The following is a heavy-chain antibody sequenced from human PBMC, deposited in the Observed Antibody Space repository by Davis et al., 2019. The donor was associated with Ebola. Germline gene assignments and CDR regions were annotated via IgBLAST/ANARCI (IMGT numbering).Heavy chain of an antibody. J-gene: IGHJ4*02. CDR3: GYCGGDCYSGGIDY. V-gene: IGHV4-4*07. CDR1: GGSISSYY. Sequence: PSETLSLTCTVSGGSISSYYWSWIRQPAGKGLEWIGRIYTSGSTNYNPSLKSRVTMSVDTSKNQFSLKLSSVTAADTAVYYCGYCGGDCYSGGIDYWGQGTLVTVSS. D-gene: IGHD2-21*02. CDR2: IYTSGST.